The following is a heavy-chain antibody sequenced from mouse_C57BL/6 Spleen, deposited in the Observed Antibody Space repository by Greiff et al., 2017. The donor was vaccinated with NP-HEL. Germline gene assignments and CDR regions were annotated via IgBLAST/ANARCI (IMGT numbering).Heavy chain of an antibody. CDR1: GFSLTSYG. D-gene: IGHD2-2*01. Sequence: QVQLKESGPGLVQPSQSLSITCTVSGFSLTSYGVHWVRQSPGKGLEWLGVIWSGGSTDYNAAFISRLSISKDNSKSQVFFKMNSLQADDTAIYYCARKGVTTTGDAMDYWGQGTSVTVSS. V-gene: IGHV2-2*01. CDR3: ARKGVTTTGDAMDY. CDR2: IWSGGST. J-gene: IGHJ4*01.